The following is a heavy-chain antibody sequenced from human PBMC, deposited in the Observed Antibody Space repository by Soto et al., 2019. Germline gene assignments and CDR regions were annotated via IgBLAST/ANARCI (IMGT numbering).Heavy chain of an antibody. Sequence: PGGSLRLSCAASGFTFSSYGMHCVRQAPGKGLEWVAVIWYDGSNKYYADSVKGRFTISRDNSKNTLYLQMNSLRAEDTAVYYCARDFHRYESSGYYLPGGALDICGQGTMVTVSS. D-gene: IGHD3-22*01. J-gene: IGHJ3*02. V-gene: IGHV3-33*01. CDR2: IWYDGSNK. CDR1: GFTFSSYG. CDR3: ARDFHRYESSGYYLPGGALDI.